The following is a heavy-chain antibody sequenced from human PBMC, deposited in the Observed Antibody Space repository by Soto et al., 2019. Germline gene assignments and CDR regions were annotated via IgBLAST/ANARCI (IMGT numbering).Heavy chain of an antibody. J-gene: IGHJ5*02. CDR3: GVVAAGRLVP. D-gene: IGHD2-15*01. CDR1: GGSISSSSYY. CDR2: IYYSGST. V-gene: IGHV4-39*01. Sequence: SLTCTVSGGSISSSSYYWGWIRQPPGKGLEWIGSIYYSGSTYYTPSLKSRVTISVDTSKNQFSLKLSSVTAADTAVYSCGVVAAGRLVPWGQGTLVTVSS.